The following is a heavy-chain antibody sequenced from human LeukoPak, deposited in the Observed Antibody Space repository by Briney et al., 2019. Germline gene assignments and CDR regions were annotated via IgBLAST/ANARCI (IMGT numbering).Heavy chain of an antibody. Sequence: ASVKVSCKASGYTFTGYYMHWVRQAPGQGLEWMGWINPNSGGTNYAQKFQGRVTMTRNTSISTAYMELSSLRSEDTAVYYCARMYSSSWYYYYGMDVWGQGTTVTVSS. CDR2: INPNSGGT. J-gene: IGHJ6*02. D-gene: IGHD6-13*01. V-gene: IGHV1-2*02. CDR1: GYTFTGYY. CDR3: ARMYSSSWYYYYGMDV.